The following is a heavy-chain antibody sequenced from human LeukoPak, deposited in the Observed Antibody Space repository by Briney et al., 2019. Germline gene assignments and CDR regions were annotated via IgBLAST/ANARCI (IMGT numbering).Heavy chain of an antibody. V-gene: IGHV4-34*01. D-gene: IGHD4-23*01. Sequence: PSETLSLTCAVYGVSFSGYYWSWLRQPPGKGLEWIGEINHSGSTNYNPSLKSRVTISVDTSKNQFSLKLSSVTAADTAVYYCASQVVTLGPDAFDIWGQGTMVTVSS. J-gene: IGHJ3*02. CDR2: INHSGST. CDR1: GVSFSGYY. CDR3: ASQVVTLGPDAFDI.